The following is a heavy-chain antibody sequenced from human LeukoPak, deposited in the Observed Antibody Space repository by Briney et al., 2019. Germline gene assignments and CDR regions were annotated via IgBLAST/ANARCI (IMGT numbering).Heavy chain of an antibody. V-gene: IGHV4-34*01. CDR2: VTHDGRI. D-gene: IGHD4-17*01. CDR3: ATIYGDFSDFDS. CDR1: GASFSVSD. Sequence: SETLSLTCAVYGASFSVSDWNWLRQPPGKGLEWIGEVTHDGRINHNPSLRGRVTISVDTSMNQFSLRLSSVTAADTAVYYCATIYGDFSDFDSWAQGTLVTVSS. J-gene: IGHJ4*02.